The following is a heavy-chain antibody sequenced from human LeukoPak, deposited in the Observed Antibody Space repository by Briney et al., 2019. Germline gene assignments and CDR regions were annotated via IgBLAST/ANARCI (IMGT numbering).Heavy chain of an antibody. V-gene: IGHV2-70*01. CDR1: GFSLSTSGMC. CDR2: LDWDGDK. J-gene: IGHJ4*02. D-gene: IGHD6-19*01. CDR3: ARIRDSSGWGYYFDY. Sequence: SGPTMVNPTQTLTLTCTFSGFSLSTSGMCVSWIRQPPAQALEWLALLDWDGDKYYSTSLKTRLTISKDTSKNQVVLTMTNMDPVDTATYYCARIRDSSGWGYYFDYWGQGTLVTVSS.